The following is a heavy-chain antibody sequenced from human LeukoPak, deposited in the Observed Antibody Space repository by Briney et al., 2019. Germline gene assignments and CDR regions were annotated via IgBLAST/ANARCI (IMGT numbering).Heavy chain of an antibody. Sequence: APVKVSCKASGYTFTSYGISWVRQAPGQGLEWMGWISAYNGNTNYAQKLQGRVTMTTDTSTSTAYMELRSLRSDDTAVYYCARVPNRIAAAGTADYWGQGTLVTVSS. J-gene: IGHJ4*02. CDR3: ARVPNRIAAAGTADY. V-gene: IGHV1-18*01. CDR1: GYTFTSYG. CDR2: ISAYNGNT. D-gene: IGHD6-13*01.